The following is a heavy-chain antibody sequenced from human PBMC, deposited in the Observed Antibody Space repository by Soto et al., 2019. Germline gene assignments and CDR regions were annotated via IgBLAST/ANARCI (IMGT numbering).Heavy chain of an antibody. CDR3: ARDAGYQLTGAFDI. CDR2: INYSGGP. Sequence: QVQVQESGPGLVKPSETLSLTCTVSGGSIRTYYWSWIRQPPGKGLEWIGYINYSGGPTYTPSLKRRVTISVDTSKKFSLNLTSVTAADTAVYYCARDAGYQLTGAFDIWGQGTMVTVSS. D-gene: IGHD2-2*01. CDR1: GGSIRTYY. V-gene: IGHV4-59*01. J-gene: IGHJ3*02.